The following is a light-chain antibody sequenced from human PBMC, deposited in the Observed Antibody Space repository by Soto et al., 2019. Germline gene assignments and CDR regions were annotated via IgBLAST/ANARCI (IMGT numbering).Light chain of an antibody. CDR2: DVS. J-gene: IGLJ1*01. CDR1: SSDVGGYNY. CDR3: SSYTSSSTLDV. V-gene: IGLV2-14*01. Sequence: QSALTQPASVSGSPGQSITISCTGTSSDVGGYNYVSWYQQHPGKAPKLMFYDVSNRPSGVSNRFSGSTSGNTASLTISGPQAEDEADYYCSSYTSSSTLDVFGTGTKLTVL.